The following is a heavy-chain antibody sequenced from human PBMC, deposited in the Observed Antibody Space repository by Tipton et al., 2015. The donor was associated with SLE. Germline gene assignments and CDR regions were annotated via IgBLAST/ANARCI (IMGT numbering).Heavy chain of an antibody. J-gene: IGHJ4*02. Sequence: TLSLTCAVYGGSFSGYYWSWIRQPPGKGLEWIGEINHSGSTNYNPSLKSRVTISVDTSKNQFSLKLSSVTAADTAVYYCASKLGIYPDYRGQGTLVTVSS. CDR3: ASKLGIYPDY. V-gene: IGHV4-34*01. D-gene: IGHD7-27*01. CDR2: INHSGST. CDR1: GGSFSGYY.